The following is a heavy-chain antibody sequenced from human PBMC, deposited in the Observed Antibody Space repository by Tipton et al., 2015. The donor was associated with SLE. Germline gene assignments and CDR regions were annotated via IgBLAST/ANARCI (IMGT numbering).Heavy chain of an antibody. V-gene: IGHV3-53*01. CDR3: ARDQGSDRTGYMGMDV. J-gene: IGHJ6*02. CDR2: IFSGGFT. D-gene: IGHD3/OR15-3a*01. Sequence: QLVQSGGGLVRTGESLRRSCAASGFTVSSHYMKWVRQAPGQGLEWVSVIFSGGFTEYSDSVRGRFTISRDTYRNTLYLEMNRLTAEDTAVYFCARDQGSDRTGYMGMDVWGQGTTVIVSS. CDR1: GFTVSSHY.